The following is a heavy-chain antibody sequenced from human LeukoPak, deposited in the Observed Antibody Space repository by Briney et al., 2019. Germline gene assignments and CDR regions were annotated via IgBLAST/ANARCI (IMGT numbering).Heavy chain of an antibody. D-gene: IGHD4-17*01. CDR2: ISGSCGST. CDR3: AKDLPDYGDYIEGY. J-gene: IGHJ4*02. V-gene: IGHV3-23*01. CDR1: GFTFSSFA. Sequence: PGGSLRLSCAASGFTFSSFAMSWVRQAPGKGLEWVSTISGSCGSTNYADSVKGRVTFTRDNSKNTLYLQMNSLRAEDTAVYYCAKDLPDYGDYIEGYWGQGTLVTVSS.